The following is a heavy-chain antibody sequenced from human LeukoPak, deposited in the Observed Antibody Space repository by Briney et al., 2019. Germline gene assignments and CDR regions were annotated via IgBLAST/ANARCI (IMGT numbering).Heavy chain of an antibody. D-gene: IGHD4-17*01. CDR1: GFTFSSYG. Sequence: GGSLRLSCAASGFTFSSYGMSWVRQAPGKGLEWVSAISGSGRTIYYADSVKGRFTISRDNAKNSLYLQMNSLRAEDTAVYYCTRINRPTTVYAFDIWGQGTMVTVSS. V-gene: IGHV3-21*04. CDR3: TRINRPTTVYAFDI. CDR2: ISGSGRTI. J-gene: IGHJ3*02.